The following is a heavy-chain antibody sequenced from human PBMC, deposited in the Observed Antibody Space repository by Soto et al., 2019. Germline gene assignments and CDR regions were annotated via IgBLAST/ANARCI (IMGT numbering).Heavy chain of an antibody. J-gene: IGHJ6*02. Sequence: ASVKVSCKASGYTFTGYYMHWVRQAPGQGLEWMGWINPNSGGTNYAQKFQGWVTMTRDTSISTAYMELSRLRSDDTAAYYCARGLVRGYSYGSFGMDVWGQGTTVTVSS. V-gene: IGHV1-2*04. D-gene: IGHD5-18*01. CDR2: INPNSGGT. CDR3: ARGLVRGYSYGSFGMDV. CDR1: GYTFTGYY.